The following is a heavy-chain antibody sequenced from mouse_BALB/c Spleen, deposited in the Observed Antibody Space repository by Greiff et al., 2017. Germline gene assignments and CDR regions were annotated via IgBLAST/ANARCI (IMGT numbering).Heavy chain of an antibody. CDR3: ARSRDYYGSSYRHFDV. CDR1: GYSFTGYY. V-gene: IGHV1-31*01. D-gene: IGHD1-1*01. CDR2: INPYNGAT. Sequence: EVKLMESGPELVKPGASVKISCKASGYSFTGYYMHWVKQSHVKSLEWIGRINPYNGATSYNQNFKDKASLTVDKSSSTAYMELHSLTSEDSAVYYCARSRDYYGSSYRHFDVWGAGTTVTVSS. J-gene: IGHJ1*01.